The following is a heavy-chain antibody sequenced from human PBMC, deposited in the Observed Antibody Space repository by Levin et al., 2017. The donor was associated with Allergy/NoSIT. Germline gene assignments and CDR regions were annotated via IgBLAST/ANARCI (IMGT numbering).Heavy chain of an antibody. J-gene: IGHJ5*02. D-gene: IGHD4-11*01. Sequence: PGGSLRLSCAASGFTFTTYAMTWVRQAPGKGLEWVSSISGSGGRTFYADSVKGRFTISRDNSKNTLYLQMNGLRAEDTAVYYCAKGPNRYSDYQNYFDPWGQGTLVTVSS. CDR3: AKGPNRYSDYQNYFDP. CDR1: GFTFTTYA. V-gene: IGHV3-23*01. CDR2: ISGSGGRT.